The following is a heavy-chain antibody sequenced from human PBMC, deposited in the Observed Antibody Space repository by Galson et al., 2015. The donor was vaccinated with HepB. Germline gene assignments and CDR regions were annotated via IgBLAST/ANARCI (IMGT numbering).Heavy chain of an antibody. CDR2: IYFGGTT. Sequence: SLRLSCAASGFTVISNYVTWVRQAPGKGLEWVSVIYFGGTTYYADSVKGRFTISRDHSKDTMYLQMNSLRAEDTAVCYCARGGWFGNAFDVWGQGTLVTVSS. D-gene: IGHD3-10*01. CDR3: ARGGWFGNAFDV. V-gene: IGHV3-66*01. J-gene: IGHJ3*01. CDR1: GFTVISNY.